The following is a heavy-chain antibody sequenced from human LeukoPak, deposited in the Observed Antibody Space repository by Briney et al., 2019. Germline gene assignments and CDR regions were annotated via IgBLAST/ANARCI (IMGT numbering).Heavy chain of an antibody. D-gene: IGHD3-9*01. Sequence: GASVKVSCKASGYTFTSYGISWVRQAPGQGLEWMGWISAYNGNTNYAQKLQGRVTMTTDTSTSTAYMELRSLRSDDTAVYYCARVGSYFDWLSTARVFDYWGQGTLVTVSS. J-gene: IGHJ4*02. CDR3: ARVGSYFDWLSTARVFDY. CDR2: ISAYNGNT. CDR1: GYTFTSYG. V-gene: IGHV1-18*01.